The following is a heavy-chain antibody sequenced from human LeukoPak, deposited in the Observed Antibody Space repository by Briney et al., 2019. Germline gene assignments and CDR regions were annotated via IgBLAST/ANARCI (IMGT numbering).Heavy chain of an antibody. V-gene: IGHV3-30-3*01. CDR1: GFTFSSYA. CDR2: IAYDESNK. CDR3: ARGVHSGSFSPEDY. J-gene: IGHJ4*02. D-gene: IGHD1-26*01. Sequence: GTSLRLSCAASGFTFSSYAMHWVRQAPGKGLEWVAVIAYDESNKYYTDSVKGRFTISRDNSKNTLYLQMNSLRTEDTAVYYCARGVHSGSFSPEDYWGQGTLVTVSS.